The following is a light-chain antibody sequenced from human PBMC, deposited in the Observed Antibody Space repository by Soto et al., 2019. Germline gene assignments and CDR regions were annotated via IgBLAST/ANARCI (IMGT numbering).Light chain of an antibody. Sequence: DIQLTQSQSFLSASVGDRVTITCRASQGISSYLAWYQQKPGKAPKLLISTASTLQSGVPSRFSGSGSGTEFTLTISSLQPEDFATYYCQQLNNYPRTFGQGTKVDTK. CDR2: TAS. J-gene: IGKJ1*01. CDR3: QQLNNYPRT. V-gene: IGKV1-9*01. CDR1: QGISSY.